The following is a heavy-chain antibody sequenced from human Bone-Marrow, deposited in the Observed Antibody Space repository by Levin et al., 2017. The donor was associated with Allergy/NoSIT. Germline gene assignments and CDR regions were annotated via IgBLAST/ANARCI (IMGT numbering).Heavy chain of an antibody. CDR2: ISYDGTNK. Sequence: TGGSLRLSCAASGFTFSNHGIHWVRQAPGKGLEWVALISYDGTNKYYADSVKGRFTISRDNSKNTLYLQMNSLRAEDTAVYYCAKEEYYYGSGSCDYWGQGTLVTVSS. CDR3: AKEEYYYGSGSCDY. J-gene: IGHJ4*02. V-gene: IGHV3-30*18. D-gene: IGHD3-10*01. CDR1: GFTFSNHG.